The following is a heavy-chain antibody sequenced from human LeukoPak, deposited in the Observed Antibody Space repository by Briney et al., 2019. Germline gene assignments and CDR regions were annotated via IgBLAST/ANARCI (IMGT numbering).Heavy chain of an antibody. CDR2: IYHSGST. CDR1: GGSISSSNW. Sequence: SETLSLTCAVSGGSISSSNWWSWVRQPPGKGLEWIGEIYHSGSTNYNPSLKSRVTISVDKSKNQFSLKLNSVTAADTAVYYCARVYYSSSYDYWYFDLWGRGTLVTVSS. CDR3: ARVYYSSSYDYWYFDL. V-gene: IGHV4-4*02. D-gene: IGHD6-13*01. J-gene: IGHJ2*01.